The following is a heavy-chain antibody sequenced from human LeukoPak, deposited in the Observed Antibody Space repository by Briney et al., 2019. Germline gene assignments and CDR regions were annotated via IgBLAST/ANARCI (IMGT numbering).Heavy chain of an antibody. J-gene: IGHJ4*02. Sequence: GGSRRLSCAASGFTFSSYSMNWVRQAPGKGLEWVSSISSSSSNKYYADSVKGRFTISRDNSKNSLYLQMNSLRAEDTVVYYCARGPMVRGPDYWGRGTLVTVSS. CDR1: GFTFSSYS. CDR3: ARGPMVRGPDY. D-gene: IGHD3-10*01. CDR2: ISSSSSNK. V-gene: IGHV3-21*01.